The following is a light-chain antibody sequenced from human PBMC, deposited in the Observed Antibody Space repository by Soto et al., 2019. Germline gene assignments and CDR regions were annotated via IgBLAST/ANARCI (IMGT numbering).Light chain of an antibody. V-gene: IGLV8-61*01. CDR1: SGSVSTSYY. CDR2: NTT. CDR3: SSFAGPVWV. Sequence: QAVVTQEPSFSVSPGGTVILTCGLTSGSVSTSYYPSWYQQSPGLAPRTLIYNTTTRSSGVPDRFSGSILGNTASLTVFGLQAEDEADYYCSSFAGPVWVFGGGTKLTVL. J-gene: IGLJ3*02.